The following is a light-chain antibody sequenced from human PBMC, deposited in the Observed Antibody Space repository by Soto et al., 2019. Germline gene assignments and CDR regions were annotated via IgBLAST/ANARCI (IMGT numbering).Light chain of an antibody. V-gene: IGKV1-5*03. CDR3: QPYNSYSRT. CDR2: KAS. Sequence: DIQMTQSPSILSASVGDRVTITCRASQSISSWLAWYQQKPGKAPKLLIFKASTLETGVPSRFSGSGSETEFTLTISSLQPDDSATYYCQPYNSYSRTFGQGTKVDIK. CDR1: QSISSW. J-gene: IGKJ1*01.